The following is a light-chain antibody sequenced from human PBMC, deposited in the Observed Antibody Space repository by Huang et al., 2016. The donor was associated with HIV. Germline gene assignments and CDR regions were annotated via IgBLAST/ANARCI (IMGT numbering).Light chain of an antibody. CDR2: LGS. V-gene: IGKV2-28*01. Sequence: DIVMTQSPLSLPVTPGEPASISCRSSQSLLQNTGYNYIDWYLQRPGQSPQLLIYLGSNRASGVPDRCSGSGSGTDFTLKISRVEAEDVGVYYCMQALQTPRTFGQGTKVEI. J-gene: IGKJ1*01. CDR1: QSLLQNTGYNY. CDR3: MQALQTPRT.